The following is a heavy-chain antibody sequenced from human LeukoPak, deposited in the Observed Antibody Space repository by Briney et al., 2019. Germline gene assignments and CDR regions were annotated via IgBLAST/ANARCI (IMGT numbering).Heavy chain of an antibody. CDR3: ARDLVAAAGNWFDP. CDR2: INHSGST. V-gene: IGHV4-34*01. CDR1: GGSFSGYY. Sequence: SETLSLTCAVYGGSFSGYYWSWIRQPPGKGLEWIGEINHSGSTNYNPSLKSRSTISVDTSKNQFSLKLSSVTAADTAVYYCARDLVAAAGNWFDPWGQGTLVTVSS. J-gene: IGHJ5*02. D-gene: IGHD6-13*01.